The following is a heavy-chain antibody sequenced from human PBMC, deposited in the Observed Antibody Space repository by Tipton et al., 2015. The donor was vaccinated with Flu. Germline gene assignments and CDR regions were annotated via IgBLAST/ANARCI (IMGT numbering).Heavy chain of an antibody. CDR3: TRDGVGTVDFDH. D-gene: IGHD5-18*01. Sequence: SLRLSCAASGFTFSDYWMHWVRQAPGKGLVWVSRIGGDDSSTIYADSVKGRFTISRDNAKNTLYLQINSLRADDTAVYYCTRDGVGTVDFDHWGQGTLVTVSS. V-gene: IGHV3-74*01. CDR1: GFTFSDYW. CDR2: IGGDDSST. J-gene: IGHJ4*02.